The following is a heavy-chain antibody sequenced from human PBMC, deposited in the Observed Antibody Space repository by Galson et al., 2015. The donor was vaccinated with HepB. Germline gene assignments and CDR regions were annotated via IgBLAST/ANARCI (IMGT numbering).Heavy chain of an antibody. CDR3: AKYMGLRGSRPLDY. CDR2: ITGSGGTT. CDR1: GFTFSSYA. J-gene: IGHJ4*02. V-gene: IGHV3-23*01. Sequence: SLRLSCAASGFTFSSYAMSWVRQAPGKGLEWVSSITGSGGTTFLADSLQGRFTISRDNSKNTLYLQLNSLRPDDTAVYYCAKYMGLRGSRPLDYWGQGTLVTISS. D-gene: IGHD3-10*01.